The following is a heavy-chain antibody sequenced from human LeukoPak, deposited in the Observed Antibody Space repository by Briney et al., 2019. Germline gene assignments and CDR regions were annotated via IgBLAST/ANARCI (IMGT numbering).Heavy chain of an antibody. Sequence: SEILSLTCTVSGGSISSGDYYWSWIRQPPGKGLEWIGYIYYSGSTYYNPSLKSRVTISVDTSKNQFSLKLSSVTAADTAVYYCARDTGRRLVDYFDYWGQGALVTVSS. CDR3: ARDTGRRLVDYFDY. CDR1: GGSISSGDYY. D-gene: IGHD6-19*01. V-gene: IGHV4-30-4*08. J-gene: IGHJ4*02. CDR2: IYYSGST.